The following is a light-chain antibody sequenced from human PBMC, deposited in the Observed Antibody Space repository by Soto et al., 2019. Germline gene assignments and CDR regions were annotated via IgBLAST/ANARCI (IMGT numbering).Light chain of an antibody. Sequence: EIVLTQSPATLSLSPGERATLSCRASQSVSDYISWYQQKPGQPPRLVIYDTSNRATGVPARFSGSGTGTDFTLTISILEPEDFAVYYCQQRTNWLTFGGGTQVEIK. CDR3: QQRTNWLT. CDR2: DTS. V-gene: IGKV3-11*01. J-gene: IGKJ4*01. CDR1: QSVSDY.